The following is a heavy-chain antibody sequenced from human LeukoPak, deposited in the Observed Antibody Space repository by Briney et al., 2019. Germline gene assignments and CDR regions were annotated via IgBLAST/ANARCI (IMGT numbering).Heavy chain of an antibody. CDR3: AKSTAAAGYYYMDV. CDR2: ISYDGSNK. J-gene: IGHJ6*03. CDR1: GFTFSSYA. D-gene: IGHD6-13*01. Sequence: GGSLRLSCAASGFTFSSYAMHWVRQAPGKGLEWVAVISYDGSNKYYADSVKGRFTISRDNSKNTLYLQMNSLRAEDTAVYYCAKSTAAAGYYYMDVWGKGTTVTISS. V-gene: IGHV3-30*04.